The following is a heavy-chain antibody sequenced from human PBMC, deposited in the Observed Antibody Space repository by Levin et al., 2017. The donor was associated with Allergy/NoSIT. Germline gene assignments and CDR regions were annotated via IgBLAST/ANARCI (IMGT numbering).Heavy chain of an antibody. V-gene: IGHV4-31*03. Sequence: LRLSCTVSGGSISSGGYYWSWIRQHPGKGLEWIGYIYYSGSTYYNPSLKSRVTISVDTSKNQFSLKLSSVTAADTAVYYCARGDIVATATDYWGQGTLVTVSS. CDR2: IYYSGST. J-gene: IGHJ4*02. CDR1: GGSISSGGYY. CDR3: ARGDIVATATDY. D-gene: IGHD5-12*01.